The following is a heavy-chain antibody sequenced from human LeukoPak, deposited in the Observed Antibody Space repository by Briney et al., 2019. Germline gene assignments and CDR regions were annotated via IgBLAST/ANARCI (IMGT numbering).Heavy chain of an antibody. D-gene: IGHD6-19*01. CDR3: ASGRTVAVAGYYFDY. CDR2: INPNSGGT. Sequence: ASVKVSCKASGYTFTGYYMHWVRQAPGQGLEWMGWINPNSGGTNYAQKFQGRVTMTRDTSISTAYMELSRLRSDDTAVYYYASGRTVAVAGYYFDYWGQGTLVTVSS. V-gene: IGHV1-2*02. CDR1: GYTFTGYY. J-gene: IGHJ4*02.